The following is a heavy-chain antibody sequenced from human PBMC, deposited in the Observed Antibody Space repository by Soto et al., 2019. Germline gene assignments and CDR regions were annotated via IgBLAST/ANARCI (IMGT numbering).Heavy chain of an antibody. J-gene: IGHJ4*02. CDR3: VREYASDRVVHLDF. CDR1: GYSFTQYV. V-gene: IGHV1-3*01. Sequence: QVQLVQSGTEVKKPGASVKVSCKSSGYSFTQYVIHWVRQAPGQRLEWMGWIGGGDGKTYYSQNFQGGVTITKDTSASTAYMELSSLISEDTAMYYCVREYASDRVVHLDFWGQGTLVTVSS. D-gene: IGHD2-2*01. CDR2: IGGGDGKT.